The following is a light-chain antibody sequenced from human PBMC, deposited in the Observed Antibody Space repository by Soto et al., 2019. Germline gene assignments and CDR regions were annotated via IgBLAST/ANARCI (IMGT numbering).Light chain of an antibody. CDR2: EAT. CDR3: CSYAGSRTLV. Sequence: QSVLTQPASVSGSPGQSITISCTGTSSDVGSYNFVSWYQRYPGKAPKLMIYEATKRPSGVSNRFSGSKSGNTASLTSSGLQAEDEADYYCCSYAGSRTLVFGGGTKLTVL. J-gene: IGLJ2*01. V-gene: IGLV2-23*01. CDR1: SSDVGSYNF.